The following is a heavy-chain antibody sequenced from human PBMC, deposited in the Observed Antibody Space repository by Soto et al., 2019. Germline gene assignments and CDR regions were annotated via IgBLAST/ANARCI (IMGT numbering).Heavy chain of an antibody. CDR3: AKAMGRFVLSPSGYFEY. Sequence: GGSLRLSCAASGFTFSSSAMSWVRQAPGKGLEWVAGISGSGATTYYADSVKGRFTISRDKSRSTLFLQMHSLRAEDTAIYYCAKAMGRFVLSPSGYFEYWRQGALVTV. CDR1: GFTFSSSA. CDR2: ISGSGATT. J-gene: IGHJ4*02. V-gene: IGHV3-23*01. D-gene: IGHD1-26*01.